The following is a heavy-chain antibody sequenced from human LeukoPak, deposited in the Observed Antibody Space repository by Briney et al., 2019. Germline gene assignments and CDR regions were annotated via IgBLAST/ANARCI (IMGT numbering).Heavy chain of an antibody. CDR3: ASYRYGSGSYSIH. V-gene: IGHV4-59*12. CDR1: GGSISSYY. CDR2: IYYSGST. D-gene: IGHD3-10*01. Sequence: SETLSLTCTVSGGSISSYYWSWIRQPPGKGLEWIGYIYYSGSTNYNPSLKSRVTISVDTSKNQFSLKLSSVTAADTAVYYCASYRYGSGSYSIHWGQGTLVTVSP. J-gene: IGHJ4*02.